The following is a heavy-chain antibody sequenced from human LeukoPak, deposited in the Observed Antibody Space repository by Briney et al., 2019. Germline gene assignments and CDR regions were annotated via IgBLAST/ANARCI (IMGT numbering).Heavy chain of an antibody. CDR3: AKEGRVRGVQHYYMDV. J-gene: IGHJ6*03. D-gene: IGHD3-10*01. CDR2: ISGSGGST. Sequence: GGTLRLSCAASGFTFSSYGMSWVRQAPGKGLEWVSAISGSGGSTYYADSVKGRFTISRDNSKTTLYLQMNSLRAEDTAVYYCAKEGRVRGVQHYYMDVWGKGTTVTISS. V-gene: IGHV3-23*01. CDR1: GFTFSSYG.